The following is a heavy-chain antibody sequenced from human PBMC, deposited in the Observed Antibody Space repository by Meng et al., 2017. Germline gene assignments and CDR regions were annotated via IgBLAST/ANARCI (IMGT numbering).Heavy chain of an antibody. CDR1: GFTFNNYW. J-gene: IGHJ4*02. CDR2: ISGDGSIT. V-gene: IGHV3-74*02. D-gene: IGHD1-1*01. CDR3: LDEAPRSDY. Sequence: VPRVGSGGGVVQAGGSLCLSCAASGFTFNNYWMHWVRQVPGKGLVWVSRISGDGSITNDADSVKGRFTISRDNAKNTLYLQMNSLRPEDTAVYYCLDEAPRSDYWGQGSLVTVSS.